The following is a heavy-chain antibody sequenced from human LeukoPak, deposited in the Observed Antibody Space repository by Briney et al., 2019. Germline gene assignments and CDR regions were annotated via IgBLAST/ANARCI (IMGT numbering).Heavy chain of an antibody. V-gene: IGHV1-18*01. D-gene: IGHD4-17*01. CDR3: ARLTTTGGWSYYYYGMDV. CDR1: GYTFTSYG. J-gene: IGHJ6*02. Sequence: ASVKVSCKASGYTFTSYGISWVRQAPGQGLEWMGWISAYNGNTNYAQKLQGRVTMTTDTSTSTAYMELRSLRSDDTAVHYCARLTTTGGWSYYYYGMDVWGQGTTVTASS. CDR2: ISAYNGNT.